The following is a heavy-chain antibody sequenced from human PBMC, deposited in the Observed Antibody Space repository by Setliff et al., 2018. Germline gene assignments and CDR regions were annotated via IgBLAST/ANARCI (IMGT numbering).Heavy chain of an antibody. CDR1: GFTFSSYG. D-gene: IGHD2-2*01. CDR3: ASYCSSTSCPFDY. Sequence: LKISCAASGFTFSSYGMHWVRQAPGKGLEWVAVIWYDGTNKYYADSVKGRFTISRDNSKNTLYLQMNSLRAEDTAVYYCASYCSSTSCPFDYWGQGTLVTVSS. V-gene: IGHV3-33*01. J-gene: IGHJ4*02. CDR2: IWYDGTNK.